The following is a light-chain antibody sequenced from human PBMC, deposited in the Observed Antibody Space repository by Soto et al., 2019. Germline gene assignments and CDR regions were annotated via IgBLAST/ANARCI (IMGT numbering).Light chain of an antibody. J-gene: IGKJ2*01. CDR1: QIVSSSY. CDR2: GAS. Sequence: EIVLTQSPGTLSLSPGERATLSCRASQIVSSSYLAWYQQKHGQAPRLLIYGASSRATGIPDRFSGSGSGTDFTLTSSRLKPEDFAVYYCQQYGSSYTFGQGTKLEIK. CDR3: QQYGSSYT. V-gene: IGKV3-20*01.